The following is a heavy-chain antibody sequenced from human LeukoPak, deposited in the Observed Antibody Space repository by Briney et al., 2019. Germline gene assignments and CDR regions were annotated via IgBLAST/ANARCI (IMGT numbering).Heavy chain of an antibody. CDR1: GFTVSNNY. V-gene: IGHV3-66*01. J-gene: IGHJ4*02. CDR2: IYSGGST. Sequence: GGSLRLSCAASGFTVSNNYMSWVRQAPGKGLEWVSVIYSGGSTYYADSVKGSFTISRDNSKNTLYLQMHNLRAEDTAVYYCARRGVYLGVYWGQGTLVTVSS. CDR3: ARRGVYLGVY. D-gene: IGHD2-8*01.